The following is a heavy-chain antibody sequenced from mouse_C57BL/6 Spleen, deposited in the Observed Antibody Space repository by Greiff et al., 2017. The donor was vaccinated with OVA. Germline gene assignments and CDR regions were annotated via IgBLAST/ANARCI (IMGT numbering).Heavy chain of an antibody. Sequence: QVQLQQPGAELVMPGASVKLSCKASGYTFTSYWMHWVKQRPGQGLEWIGEIDPSDSYTNYNQKFKGKATLTVDKSSSTAYMQLSILTSEDSAVYYCARYSNYDFDYWGQGTTLTVSA. CDR3: ARYSNYDFDY. CDR2: IDPSDSYT. J-gene: IGHJ2*01. V-gene: IGHV1-69*01. D-gene: IGHD2-5*01. CDR1: GYTFTSYW.